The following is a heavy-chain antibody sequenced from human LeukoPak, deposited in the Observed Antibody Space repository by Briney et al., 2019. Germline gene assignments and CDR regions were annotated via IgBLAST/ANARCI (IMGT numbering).Heavy chain of an antibody. J-gene: IGHJ4*02. V-gene: IGHV1-2*02. D-gene: IGHD2-2*01. CDR3: ARDLVARGDIVGVPAGKGYSADY. CDR2: INPNSGGT. Sequence: GASVKVSCKASGYTFTGYYMHWVRQAPGQGLEWMGWINPNSGGTNYAQKFQGRVTMTRDTSISTAYMELSRLRSDDTAVYYCARDLVARGDIVGVPAGKGYSADYWGQGTLVTVSS. CDR1: GYTFTGYY.